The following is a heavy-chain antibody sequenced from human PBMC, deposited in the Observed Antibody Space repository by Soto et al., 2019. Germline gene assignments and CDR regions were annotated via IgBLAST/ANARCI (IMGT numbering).Heavy chain of an antibody. CDR2: ISYDGSNK. D-gene: IGHD6-13*01. CDR3: AKSDSSSWYVEGAFDI. J-gene: IGHJ3*02. CDR1: GFTFSSHG. V-gene: IGHV3-30*18. Sequence: QVQLVESGGGVVQPGRSLRLSCAASGFTFSSHGMHWVRQAPGKGLEWVAVISYDGSNKYYADSVKGRFTISRDNSKNTLYLQMNSLRAEDTAVYYCAKSDSSSWYVEGAFDIWGQGTMVTVSS.